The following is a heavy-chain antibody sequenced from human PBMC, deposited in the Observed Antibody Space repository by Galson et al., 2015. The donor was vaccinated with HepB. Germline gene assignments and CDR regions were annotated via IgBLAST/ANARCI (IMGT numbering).Heavy chain of an antibody. Sequence: SLRLSCAASGITFSSYAMSWVRQAAGKGLEWVSGISGSGGGAYYADSVKGRFTISRDNSKNTLYLQMNSLRAEDTAVYYCAKGRSGFDDGFDIWGQGTMVTVSS. J-gene: IGHJ3*02. CDR1: GITFSSYA. CDR3: AKGRSGFDDGFDI. V-gene: IGHV3-23*01. D-gene: IGHD2-15*01. CDR2: ISGSGGGA.